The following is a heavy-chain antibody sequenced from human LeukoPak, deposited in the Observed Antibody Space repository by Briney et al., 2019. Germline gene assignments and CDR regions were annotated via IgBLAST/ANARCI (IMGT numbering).Heavy chain of an antibody. Sequence: GGSLRLSCAASGFTFSSYWMSWVRQTPGKGLEWVAFIRYDGSNKYYADSVKGRFTISRDNSKNTLYLQMNSLRSDDTAVYYCARSWYSSSFYWGQGTLVTVSS. CDR2: IRYDGSNK. V-gene: IGHV3-30*02. D-gene: IGHD6-13*01. CDR3: ARSWYSSSFY. CDR1: GFTFSSYW. J-gene: IGHJ4*02.